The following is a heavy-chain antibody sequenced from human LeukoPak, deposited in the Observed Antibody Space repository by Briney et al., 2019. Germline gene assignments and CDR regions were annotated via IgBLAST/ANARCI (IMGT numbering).Heavy chain of an antibody. CDR3: AKHRIVVVPAATSYY. D-gene: IGHD2-2*01. J-gene: IGHJ4*02. CDR2: ISSSSSYI. Sequence: PGGSLRLSCAASGFTFSSYSMNWVRQAPGKGLEWVSSISSSSSYIYYADSVKGRFTISRDNSKNTLYLQMNSLRAEDTAVYYCAKHRIVVVPAATSYYWGQGTLVTVSS. CDR1: GFTFSSYS. V-gene: IGHV3-21*04.